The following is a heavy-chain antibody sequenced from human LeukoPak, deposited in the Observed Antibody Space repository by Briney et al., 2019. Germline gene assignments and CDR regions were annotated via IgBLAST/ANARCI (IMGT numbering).Heavy chain of an antibody. CDR1: GGSISSSSYY. CDR3: ARDRIAAPGRVVDY. J-gene: IGHJ4*02. CDR2: IYYSGST. Sequence: SETLSLTCTVSGGSISSSSYYWRWIRQPPAKVLEWIGSIYYSGSTYYNPSLKSRVTISVDTSKNQFSLKLSSVTAADTAVYYCARDRIAAPGRVVDYWGQGTLVTVSS. D-gene: IGHD6-13*01. V-gene: IGHV4-39*07.